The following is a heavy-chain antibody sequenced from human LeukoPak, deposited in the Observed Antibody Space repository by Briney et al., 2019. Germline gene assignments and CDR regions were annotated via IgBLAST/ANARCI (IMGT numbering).Heavy chain of an antibody. CDR3: AKDGRFGDFVH. V-gene: IGHV3-23*01. D-gene: IGHD2-15*01. CDR2: ISGSAGIT. Sequence: GGSLKLSCVTSGFNFSSFVMNWVRQAPGKGLEWISGISGSAGITYYADSVKGRFTISRDNSKNTFSLHMSSLRAEDTALYYCAKDGRFGDFVHWGQGTLVAVSS. J-gene: IGHJ4*02. CDR1: GFNFSSFV.